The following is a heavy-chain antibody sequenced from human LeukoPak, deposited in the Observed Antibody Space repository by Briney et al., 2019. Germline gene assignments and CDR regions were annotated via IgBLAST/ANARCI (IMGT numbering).Heavy chain of an antibody. J-gene: IGHJ4*02. V-gene: IGHV3-23*01. CDR2: ISGGAGAT. D-gene: IGHD6-6*01. CDR3: AKDTSSSPYYFDY. Sequence: GGSLRLSCAASGFTFSSYAMTWVRQAPGKGLEWVSAISGGAGATNYALSVRGRITISRDTSKNTLYLQNSSLRAEDTAAYYCAKDTSSSPYYFDYWGQGTLVTVSS. CDR1: GFTFSSYA.